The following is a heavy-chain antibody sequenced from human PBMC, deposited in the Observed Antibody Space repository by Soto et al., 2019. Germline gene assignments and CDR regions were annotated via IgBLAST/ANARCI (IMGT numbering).Heavy chain of an antibody. J-gene: IGHJ5*02. CDR1: GNTFTNYA. CDR2: INAGNGNK. V-gene: IGHV1-3*01. CDR3: ARSHIVVVTAPAGGLNWFDP. Sequence: ASGMVSCKASGNTFTNYAMDWVRQAPGQRLEGMGWINAGNGNKKYSQKFQGRVTITRDTSASTAYMELSSLRSEDTAVYYCARSHIVVVTAPAGGLNWFDPWGQGTLVTVSS. D-gene: IGHD2-21*02.